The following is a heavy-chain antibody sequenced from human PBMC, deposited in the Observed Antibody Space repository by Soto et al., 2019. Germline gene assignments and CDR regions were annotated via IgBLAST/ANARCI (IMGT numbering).Heavy chain of an antibody. CDR2: IDTTGSTT. D-gene: IGHD6-25*01. Sequence: VQLVESGGGLVQPGGSLRLSCVASEFSFSTYWMHWVRQAPGKGLMLVARIDTTGSTTTYSDSVQGRFTISRDNAKNTMYLQMNSVRDEDTAIYFCASVAAAQYYYGMDAWGQGAKVTVS. CDR3: ASVAAAQYYYGMDA. CDR1: EFSFSTYW. V-gene: IGHV3-74*01. J-gene: IGHJ6*02.